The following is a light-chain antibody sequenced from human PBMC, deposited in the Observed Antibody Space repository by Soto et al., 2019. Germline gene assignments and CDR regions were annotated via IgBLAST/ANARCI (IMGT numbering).Light chain of an antibody. CDR1: QSVSDSY. V-gene: IGKV3-20*01. CDR3: QHYGTSAL. CDR2: AS. Sequence: EIVLTQSPGTLSLSPGERATLSCRASQSVSDSYLAWYQQKPGQAPRLLIYASSRATGIPDRFSGSGSGTDFTLTISGLEPEDFAVYYWQHYGTSALFGPGTKVDIK. J-gene: IGKJ3*01.